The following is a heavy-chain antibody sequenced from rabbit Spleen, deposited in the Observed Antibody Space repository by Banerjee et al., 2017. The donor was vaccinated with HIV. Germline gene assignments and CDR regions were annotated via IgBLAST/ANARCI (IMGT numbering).Heavy chain of an antibody. CDR2: IYTGNVKT. J-gene: IGHJ6*01. V-gene: IGHV1S40*01. CDR3: ARDTGSSFSSYGMDL. CDR1: GFDFSRGYD. D-gene: IGHD8-1*01. Sequence: QQLVESGGGLVKPGASLTVTCTASGFDFSRGYDMCWVRQAPGKGLEWIGCIYTGNVKTYFASWAQGRFTISKTSSTTVTLQMTSLTAADTATYFCARDTGSSFSSYGMDLWGPGTLVTVS.